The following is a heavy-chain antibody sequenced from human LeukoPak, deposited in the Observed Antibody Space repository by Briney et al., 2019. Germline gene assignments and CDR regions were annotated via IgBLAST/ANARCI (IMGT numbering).Heavy chain of an antibody. Sequence: GGSLRLSCAASGFTFSTYAMTWVRQAPGKGLEWVSAISGNGGSTYYADSMKGRFTISRDTSKSTLYLQLNSLRAEDTAVYYCAKAAGRYYYYGMDVWGQGTTVTVSS. CDR3: AKAAGRYYYYGMDV. CDR1: GFTFSTYA. CDR2: ISGNGGST. J-gene: IGHJ6*02. V-gene: IGHV3-23*01.